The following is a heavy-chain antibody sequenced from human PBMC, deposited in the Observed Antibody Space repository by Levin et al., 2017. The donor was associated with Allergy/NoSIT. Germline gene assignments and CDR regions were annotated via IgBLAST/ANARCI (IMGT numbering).Heavy chain of an antibody. CDR1: GGSISSYY. V-gene: IGHV4-59*01. CDR2: IYYSGST. CDR3: ARVVRKWLRFGEVDY. D-gene: IGHD5-12*01. J-gene: IGHJ4*02. Sequence: SETLSLTCTVSGGSISSYYWSWIRQPPGKGLEWIGYIYYSGSTNYNPSLKSRVTISVDTSKNQFSLKLSSVTAADTAVYYCARVVRKWLRFGEVDYWGQGTLVTVSS.